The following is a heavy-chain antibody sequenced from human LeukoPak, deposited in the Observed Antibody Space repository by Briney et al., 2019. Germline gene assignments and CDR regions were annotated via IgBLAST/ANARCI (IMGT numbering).Heavy chain of an antibody. CDR1: GFTFSSYA. V-gene: IGHV3-30-3*01. J-gene: IGHJ6*02. CDR3: ARDHGVPAAYGNYYYGMDV. CDR2: ISYDGSNK. D-gene: IGHD2-2*01. Sequence: GGSLRLSCAAPGFTFSSYAMHWVRQAPGKGLEWVAVISYDGSNKYYADSVKGRFTISRDNSKNTLYLQMNSLRAEDTAVYYCARDHGVPAAYGNYYYGMDVWGQGTTVTVSS.